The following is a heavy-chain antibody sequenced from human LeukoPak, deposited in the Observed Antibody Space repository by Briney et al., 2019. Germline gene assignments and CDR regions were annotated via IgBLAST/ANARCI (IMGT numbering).Heavy chain of an antibody. CDR3: ARSKWLRLLDY. CDR2: INTDGSST. V-gene: IGHV3-74*01. CDR1: GFTFSSYW. D-gene: IGHD5-12*01. Sequence: GGSLRLSCAASGFTFSSYWMHWVRQAPGKGLVWVSRINTDGSSTSYADSVKGRFTISRDNAKNTLYLQMNSLRAEDTAVYYCARSKWLRLLDYWGQGTLVTVSS. J-gene: IGHJ4*02.